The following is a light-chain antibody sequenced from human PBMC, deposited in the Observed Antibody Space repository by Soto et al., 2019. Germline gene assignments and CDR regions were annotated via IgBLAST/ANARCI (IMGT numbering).Light chain of an antibody. CDR1: QSVSSSY. V-gene: IGKV3-20*01. CDR3: QQYGSSPLT. J-gene: IGKJ4*01. CDR2: GAS. Sequence: EIVLTQSRGTLSLSPGERATLSCRASQSVSSSYLAWYQQKPGQAPRLLIYGASSRATGIPDRFSGSGSGTDFTLTISRLEPEAFAVYYCQQYGSSPLTFGGGTKVDIK.